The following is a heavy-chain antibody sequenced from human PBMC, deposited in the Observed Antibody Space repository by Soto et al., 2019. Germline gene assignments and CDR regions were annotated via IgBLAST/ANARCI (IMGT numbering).Heavy chain of an antibody. CDR1: GGSFSGYY. CDR2: INHSGST. D-gene: IGHD3-10*01. CDR3: ARGPVGRAPLDY. Sequence: PSETLALTCAVYGGSFSGYYWSWIRQPPGKGLEWIGEINHSGSTNYNPSLRSRVTISVDTSKNQFSLKLSSVTAADTAVYYCARGPVGRAPLDYWGQGALVPVSS. J-gene: IGHJ4*02. V-gene: IGHV4-34*01.